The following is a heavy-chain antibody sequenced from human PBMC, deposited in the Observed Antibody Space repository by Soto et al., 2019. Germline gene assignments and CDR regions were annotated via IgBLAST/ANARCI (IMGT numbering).Heavy chain of an antibody. CDR1: VFTFSSYA. V-gene: IGHV3-23*01. D-gene: IGHD3-3*01. CDR2: ISGRGGST. Sequence: EVQLLESGGGLVQPGGSLRLSCAAAVFTFSSYAMSWVRQAPGKGLEWVSAISGRGGSTYYADSVKGRFTISRDNSKDTLYLQMNSLRAADTAVYYCAKQSGFWSYYSMDVWGKGTTVTVSS. J-gene: IGHJ6*03. CDR3: AKQSGFWSYYSMDV.